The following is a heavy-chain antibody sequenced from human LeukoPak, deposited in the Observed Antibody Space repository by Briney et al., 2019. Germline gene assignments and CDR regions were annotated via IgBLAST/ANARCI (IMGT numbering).Heavy chain of an antibody. V-gene: IGHV5-51*01. CDR3: ARRVYGSGTYYNAPDYYYYYMDV. CDR1: GYISTTYW. Sequence: LGESLKISCKASGYISTTYWIGWVRQMPGKGLEWIGIIYPGDSNTKYSPSFQGQVAISADKSISTAYLQWSSLKASDSAMYYCARRVYGSGTYYNAPDYYYYYMDVWGKGTTITVSS. J-gene: IGHJ6*03. CDR2: IYPGDSNT. D-gene: IGHD3-10*01.